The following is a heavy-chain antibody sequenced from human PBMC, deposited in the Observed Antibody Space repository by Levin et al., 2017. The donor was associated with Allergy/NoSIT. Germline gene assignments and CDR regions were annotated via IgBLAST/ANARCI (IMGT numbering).Heavy chain of an antibody. V-gene: IGHV4-31*03. Sequence: PSETLSLTCTVSGGSISSGGYYWSWIRQHPGKGLEWIGYIYYSGSTYYNPSLKSRVTISVDTSKNQFSLKLSSVTAADTAVYYCARDRADGLDYWGQGTLVTVSS. CDR3: ARDRADGLDY. CDR1: GGSISSGGYY. D-gene: IGHD3-10*01. J-gene: IGHJ4*02. CDR2: IYYSGST.